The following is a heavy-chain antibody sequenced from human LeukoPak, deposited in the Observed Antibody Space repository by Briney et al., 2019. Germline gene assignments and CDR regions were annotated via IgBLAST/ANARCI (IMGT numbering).Heavy chain of an antibody. J-gene: IGHJ4*02. CDR1: GFTFSTYP. CDR2: ISGSGGDT. Sequence: GGSLRLSCAASGFTFSTYPMSWVRQAPGKGLEWVSAISGSGGDTYYADSVKGRFTISRDNSKNTLYLQMNSLRAEDTALYYCATSSGWYPKYFDYWGQGTLVTVCS. D-gene: IGHD6-19*01. V-gene: IGHV3-23*01. CDR3: ATSSGWYPKYFDY.